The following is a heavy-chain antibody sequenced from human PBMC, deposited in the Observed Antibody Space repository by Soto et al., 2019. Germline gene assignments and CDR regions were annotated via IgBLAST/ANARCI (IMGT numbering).Heavy chain of an antibody. CDR1: GFIFSSYG. D-gene: IGHD3-22*01. CDR2: IWYDGNNK. J-gene: IGHJ4*02. CDR3: ARDRDLRYYDSSGTGLDY. Sequence: PGGSLRLSCAASGFIFSSYGMHWVRQAPGKGXEXVAVIWYDGNNKYYADSVKGRFTISRDNSKNTLYLQMNSLRAEDTAVYYCARDRDLRYYDSSGTGLDYWGQGTLVTVSS. V-gene: IGHV3-33*01.